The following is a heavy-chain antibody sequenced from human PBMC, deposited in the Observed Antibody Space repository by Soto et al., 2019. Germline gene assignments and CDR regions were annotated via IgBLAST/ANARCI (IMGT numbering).Heavy chain of an antibody. CDR3: ARGHDFWSGYSGSYGMYV. D-gene: IGHD3-3*01. CDR1: GFTFNNHA. Sequence: EVQFLESGGGLVQPGGSLRLSCTASGFTFNNHAMNWVRRATGKGLEWVSGGIGSGDSTSYGASVKGRFTISRDNSKNTLYLQRHSLRADDTAVYLCARGHDFWSGYSGSYGMYVWGQGTTVTVSS. J-gene: IGHJ6*02. CDR2: GIGSGDST. V-gene: IGHV3-23*01.